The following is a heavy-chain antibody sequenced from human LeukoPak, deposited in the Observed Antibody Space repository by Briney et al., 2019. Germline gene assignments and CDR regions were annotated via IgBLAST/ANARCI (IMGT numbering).Heavy chain of an antibody. D-gene: IGHD4-17*01. Sequence: SETLSLTCTVPGGSISSSTYYWGWIRQPPGKGLEWIGSIYYSGSTYNNPSLKSRVTIFVDTSKNQFSLKLSSVTATDTAVYYCARTYGDYDDAFDVWGQGTMVTVSS. CDR3: ARTYGDYDDAFDV. J-gene: IGHJ3*01. CDR1: GGSISSSTYY. CDR2: IYYSGST. V-gene: IGHV4-39*01.